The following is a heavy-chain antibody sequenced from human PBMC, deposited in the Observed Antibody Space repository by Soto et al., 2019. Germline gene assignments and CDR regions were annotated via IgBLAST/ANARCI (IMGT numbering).Heavy chain of an antibody. CDR2: IKQDESEK. CDR1: GFTFSNHW. V-gene: IGHV3-7*03. CDR3: ARVPSGSSSFRGEDY. Sequence: EVQLVESGGGLVQPGGSLRLSCAASGFTFSNHWMTWVRQAPGKGPEWVANIKQDESEKYYVDSVKGRFTISRDNAKNSLYLQMNSLRAEDTAVYYCARVPSGSSSFRGEDYWGQGTLVAVSS. D-gene: IGHD6-6*01. J-gene: IGHJ4*02.